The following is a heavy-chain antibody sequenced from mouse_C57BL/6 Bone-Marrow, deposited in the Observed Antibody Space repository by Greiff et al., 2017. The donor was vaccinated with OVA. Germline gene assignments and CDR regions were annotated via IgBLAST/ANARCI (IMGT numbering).Heavy chain of an antibody. CDR1: GFNIKDDH. D-gene: IGHD1-2*01. CDR2: LDPENGDT. CDR3: TTWDLRRREFAY. V-gene: IGHV14-4*01. J-gene: IGHJ3*01. Sequence: EVKLQQSGAELVRPGASVKLSCTASGFNIKDDHMNWVKQRPEQGLEWIGWLDPENGDTEYASKFKGKATITADKSSNTAYLQLSSLTSEDTAVYYWTTWDLRRREFAYWGQGTLVTVST.